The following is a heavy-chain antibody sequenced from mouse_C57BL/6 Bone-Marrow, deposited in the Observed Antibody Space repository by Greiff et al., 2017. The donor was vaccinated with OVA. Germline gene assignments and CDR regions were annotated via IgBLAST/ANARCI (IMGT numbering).Heavy chain of an antibody. CDR2: ISDGGSYT. J-gene: IGHJ2*01. V-gene: IGHV5-4*01. CDR1: GFTFSSYA. Sequence: EVKLMESGGGLVKPGGSLKLSCAASGFTFSSYAMSWVRQTPEKRLEWVATISDGGSYTYYPDNVKGRFTISRDNAKNNLYLQMSHLKSEDTAMYYCARDDYWGFDYWGQGTTLTVSS. CDR3: ARDDYWGFDY. D-gene: IGHD1-1*01.